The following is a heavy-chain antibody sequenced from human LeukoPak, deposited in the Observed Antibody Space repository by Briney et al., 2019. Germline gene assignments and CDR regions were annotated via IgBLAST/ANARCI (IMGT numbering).Heavy chain of an antibody. CDR2: INPNSGGT. J-gene: IGHJ4*02. V-gene: IGHV1-2*02. CDR1: GYTFNGYY. CDR3: ARWMTTVITPDY. Sequence: GASVKVSCKASGYTFNGYYLHWVRQAPGQGLEWMGWINPNSGGTNYAQKFQGRVTMTGDTSISTAYMELSRLRSDDTAVYYCARWMTTVITPDYWGQGTLVTVSS. D-gene: IGHD4-11*01.